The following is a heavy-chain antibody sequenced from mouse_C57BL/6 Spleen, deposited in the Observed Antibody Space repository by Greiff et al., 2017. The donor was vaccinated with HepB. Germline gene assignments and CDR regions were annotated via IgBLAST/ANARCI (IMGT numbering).Heavy chain of an antibody. V-gene: IGHV5-17*01. CDR2: ISSGSSTI. CDR1: GFTFSDYG. J-gene: IGHJ4*01. Sequence: EVQVVESGGGLVKPGGSLKLSCAASGFTFSDYGMHWVRQAPEKGLEWVAYISSGSSTIYYADTVKGRFTLSRDNAKNTLFLQMTSLRSEDTAMYYCARRITGHAMDYWGQGTSVTVSS. CDR3: ARRITGHAMDY. D-gene: IGHD1-1*01.